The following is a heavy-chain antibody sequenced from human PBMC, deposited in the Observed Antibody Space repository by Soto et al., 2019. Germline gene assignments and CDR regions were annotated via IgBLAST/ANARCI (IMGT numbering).Heavy chain of an antibody. Sequence: SETLSLTCTVSGGSISSSSYYWGWIRQPPGKGLEWIGSIYYSGSTYYNPSLKSRVTISVDTSKNQFSLKLSSVTAADTAVYYCARRGIVVELIIDYRGQGILVTVSS. V-gene: IGHV4-39*01. CDR2: IYYSGST. J-gene: IGHJ4*02. CDR1: GGSISSSSYY. CDR3: ARRGIVVELIIDY. D-gene: IGHD2-15*01.